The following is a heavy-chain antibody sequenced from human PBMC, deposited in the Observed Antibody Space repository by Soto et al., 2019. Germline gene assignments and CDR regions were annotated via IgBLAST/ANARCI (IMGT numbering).Heavy chain of an antibody. D-gene: IGHD3-22*01. CDR1: GGSISSGGYY. V-gene: IGHV4-31*03. CDR2: IYYSGST. J-gene: IGHJ6*02. Sequence: SETLSLTCTVSGGSISSGGYYWSWIRQHPGKGLEWIGYIYYSGSTYYNPSLKSRVTISVDTSKNQFSLKLSSVTAADTAVYYCARVRMRDSSGYYYIYGMDVWGQGTTVTVSS. CDR3: ARVRMRDSSGYYYIYGMDV.